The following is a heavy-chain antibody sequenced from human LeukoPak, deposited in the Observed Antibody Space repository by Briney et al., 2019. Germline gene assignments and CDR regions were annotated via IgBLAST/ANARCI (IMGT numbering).Heavy chain of an antibody. J-gene: IGHJ5*02. CDR2: ISAYNGNT. CDR3: ARGIAAAGTNWFDP. Sequence: ASVKVSCKASGYTFTSYGLSWVGQPPGKGLEWMGWISAYNGNTNYAQKLQGRVTMTTDTSTSTAYMEMRSMRSDDTAVSYCARGIAAAGTNWFDPWGQGTLVTVSS. D-gene: IGHD6-13*01. V-gene: IGHV1-18*01. CDR1: GYTFTSYG.